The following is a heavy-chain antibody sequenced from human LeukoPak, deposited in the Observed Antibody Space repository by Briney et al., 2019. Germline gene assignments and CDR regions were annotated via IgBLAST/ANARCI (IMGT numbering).Heavy chain of an antibody. J-gene: IGHJ4*02. V-gene: IGHV3-74*01. D-gene: IGHD2-2*01. CDR3: AVFGSPMVD. CDR2: INPDGSGT. Sequence: GGSLGLSCAASGFIFSSYWMHWVRQAPGKGLVWVSRINPDGSGTNYADSVKGRFTISRDNAKNTVYLQMNSLRAEDTAVYYCAVFGSPMVDWGQGTLVTVSS. CDR1: GFIFSSYW.